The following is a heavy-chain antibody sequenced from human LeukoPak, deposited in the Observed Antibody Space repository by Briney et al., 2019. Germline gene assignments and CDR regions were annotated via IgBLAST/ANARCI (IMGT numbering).Heavy chain of an antibody. CDR2: INYSGST. Sequence: PSETLSLTCTVSGGSISSYYWSWIRQPPGKGLEYLGYINYSGSTDYNPSLRSRATISVDTSKNQFSLKLSSVTAADTAVYYCARHHSGSYSYFDYWGQGTLVTVSS. CDR3: ARHHSGSYSYFDY. J-gene: IGHJ4*02. V-gene: IGHV4-59*08. D-gene: IGHD1-26*01. CDR1: GGSISSYY.